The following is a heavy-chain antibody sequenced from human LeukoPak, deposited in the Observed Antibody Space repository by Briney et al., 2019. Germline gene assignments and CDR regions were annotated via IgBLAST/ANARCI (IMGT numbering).Heavy chain of an antibody. J-gene: IGHJ4*02. CDR1: GGSFSGYY. CDR2: INHSGST. CDR3: ARGPLTKNDY. V-gene: IGHV4-34*01. Sequence: SETLSLTCAVYGGSFSGYYWSWIRQPPGKGLEWIGEINHSGSTNYNPSLKSRVTISVDTSKNQFSLKLSSVTAADTAVYYCARGPLTKNDYWGQGTLSPSPQ. D-gene: IGHD2-8*01.